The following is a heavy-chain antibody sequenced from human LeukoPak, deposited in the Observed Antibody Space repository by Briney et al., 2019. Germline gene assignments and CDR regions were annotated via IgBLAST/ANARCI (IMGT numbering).Heavy chain of an antibody. CDR1: GYTFTSYD. CDR2: MNPNSGNT. D-gene: IGHD2-2*01. CDR3: ARDRRVVVVPAAPSTRFDP. Sequence: ASVKVSCKASGYTFTSYDINWVRQATGQGLEWMGWMNPNSGNTGYAQKFQGRVTMTRNTSISTAYMELSSLRSEDTAVYYCARDRRVVVVPAAPSTRFDPWGQGTLVTVSS. J-gene: IGHJ5*02. V-gene: IGHV1-8*01.